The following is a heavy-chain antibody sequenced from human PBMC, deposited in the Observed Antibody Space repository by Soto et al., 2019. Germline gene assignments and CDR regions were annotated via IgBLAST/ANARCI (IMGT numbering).Heavy chain of an antibody. J-gene: IGHJ4*02. CDR3: ARGWTPIDY. V-gene: IGHV1-18*01. D-gene: IGHD2-15*01. Sequence: QVQLVQSGAEVKKPGASVKVSCKASGYTFTNFGISWVRQAPGQGLEWMGWISAYNGNTNYAQKFQGRVTMTPDTSTSTADMEVRSLRFDDTAVDYCARGWTPIDYWGQGTLVTVSS. CDR1: GYTFTNFG. CDR2: ISAYNGNT.